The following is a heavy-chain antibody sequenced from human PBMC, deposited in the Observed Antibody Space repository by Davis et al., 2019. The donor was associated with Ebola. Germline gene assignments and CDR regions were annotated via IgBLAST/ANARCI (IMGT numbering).Heavy chain of an antibody. CDR3: ARGDSYYDPSGYYAGPEAPDH. CDR2: IYYSGST. J-gene: IGHJ4*02. D-gene: IGHD3-22*01. Sequence: SETLSLTCTVSGGSISSYYWSWIRQPPGKGLEWIGYIYYSGSTNYNPSLKSRVTISVDTSKNQFSLKVTSVTPADTAVYYCARGDSYYDPSGYYAGPEAPDHWGQGTLVSVSS. V-gene: IGHV4-59*01. CDR1: GGSISSYY.